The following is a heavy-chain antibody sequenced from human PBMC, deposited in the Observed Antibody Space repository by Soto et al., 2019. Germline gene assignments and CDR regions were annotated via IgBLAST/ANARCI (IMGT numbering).Heavy chain of an antibody. CDR3: ASCVVTTYFYYYGMDV. CDR1: GGTFSRYS. Sequence: QVQLVQSGAEVKKPGSSVKVSCKASGGTFSRYSISWVRQAPGQGLEWMGGIVPVFGTTNYAQKFQGRVTITADEATSPVSMELSSLTSDDTAVYYCASCVVTTYFYYYGMDVWGQGTTVTVSS. V-gene: IGHV1-69*12. D-gene: IGHD2-21*02. CDR2: IVPVFGTT. J-gene: IGHJ6*02.